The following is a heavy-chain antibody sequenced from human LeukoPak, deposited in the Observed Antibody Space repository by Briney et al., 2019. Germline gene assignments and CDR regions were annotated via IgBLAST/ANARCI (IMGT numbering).Heavy chain of an antibody. J-gene: IGHJ2*01. CDR1: GFTFSSYA. CDR2: ISGSGGST. D-gene: IGHD4-17*01. Sequence: GGSLSLSCAASGFTFSSYAMSWVRQAPGKGLEWVSAISGSGGSTYYADSVKGRFTISRDNSKNTLYLQMNSLRAEDTAVYYCASGDYLYWYFDLWGRGTLVTVSS. CDR3: ASGDYLYWYFDL. V-gene: IGHV3-23*01.